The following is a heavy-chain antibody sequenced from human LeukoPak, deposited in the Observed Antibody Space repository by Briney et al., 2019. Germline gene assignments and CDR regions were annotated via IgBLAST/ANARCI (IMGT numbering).Heavy chain of an antibody. CDR2: IGTADDT. D-gene: IGHD6-19*01. CDR1: GFTFSRYN. CDR3: ARVASSGSVGAFDI. J-gene: IGHJ3*02. V-gene: IGHV3-13*04. Sequence: PGGSLRLSCAAPGFTFSRYNMHWVRQATGKGLEWVSGIGTADDTYYPGSVKGRFTISRENAKNSLYLQMNSLRAGDTAVYYCARVASSGSVGAFDIWGQGTMVTVSS.